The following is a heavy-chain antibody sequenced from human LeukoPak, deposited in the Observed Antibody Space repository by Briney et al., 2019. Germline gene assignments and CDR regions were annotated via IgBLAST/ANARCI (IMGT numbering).Heavy chain of an antibody. CDR2: ITGGGGGS. V-gene: IGHV3-23*01. Sequence: PGGSLRLSCAASGFTFSIYTMSWVRQPPGGGLEWVSGITGGGGGSYYADSVKGRFTISRDNSKNTLYLQMNSLRADDTAVYYCAKGFQTYGELSFDGWGQGTLVAVSS. CDR3: AKGFQTYGELSFDG. J-gene: IGHJ4*02. D-gene: IGHD4-17*01. CDR1: GFTFSIYT.